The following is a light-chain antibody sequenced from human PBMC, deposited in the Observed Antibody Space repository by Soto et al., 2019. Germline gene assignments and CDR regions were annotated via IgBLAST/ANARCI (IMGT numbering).Light chain of an antibody. V-gene: IGKV4-1*01. Sequence: DIVMTQSPDSLAVSLGERASINCKSSQSVLYSINSKNYLAWYQQKPGQPLKLLIYWASTRESGVPDRFSGSGSGTDFTLTISSLQAEDVAVYYCQQYYTTPRTFGQRTKVDIK. J-gene: IGKJ1*01. CDR1: QSVLYSINSKNY. CDR2: WAS. CDR3: QQYYTTPRT.